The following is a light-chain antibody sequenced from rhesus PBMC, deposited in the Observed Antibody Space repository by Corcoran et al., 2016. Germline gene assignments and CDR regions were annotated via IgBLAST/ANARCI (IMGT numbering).Light chain of an antibody. J-gene: IGKJ4*01. CDR2: AAS. CDR3: QHSYGTPLT. CDR1: ENVNNY. Sequence: DIQMTQSPSSLSASVGDRVTITCRASENVNNYLHWYQQKPGKAPKLLIYAASTLTSGVPLRFRGSGSGTDYTFTISSLQPEDVATYYCQHSYGTPLTFGGGTKVEIK. V-gene: IGKV1-74*01.